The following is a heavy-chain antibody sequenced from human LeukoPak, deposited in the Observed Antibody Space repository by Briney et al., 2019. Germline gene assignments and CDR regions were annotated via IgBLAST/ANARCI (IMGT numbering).Heavy chain of an antibody. CDR3: ARWARAGTRLYYGMDV. CDR2: IKQDGSEK. Sequence: AGGSLRLSCATSGFTFSSYWMSWVRQAPGKGLEWVATIKQDGSEKYYVDSVKGRFTTSRDNAKNSLYLQMSSLRVEDTAVYYCARWARAGTRLYYGMDVWGQGTAVTVSS. V-gene: IGHV3-7*01. D-gene: IGHD6-19*01. CDR1: GFTFSSYW. J-gene: IGHJ6*02.